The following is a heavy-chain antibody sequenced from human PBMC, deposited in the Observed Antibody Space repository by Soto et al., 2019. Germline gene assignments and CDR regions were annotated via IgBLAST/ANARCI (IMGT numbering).Heavy chain of an antibody. D-gene: IGHD2-2*02. V-gene: IGHV3-74*01. CDR1: GFTFSDHW. CDR2: INGDGTNT. Sequence: EVQLVESGGGLVQPGGSLRLSCAAAGFTFSDHWMHWVRQAPGKGLVWVSRINGDGTNTFYADSVKGRFSISRDNAKNTVYLHMYSLRGEDTAVYYCARGIPYRYGMDVWGQGTTVTVSS. J-gene: IGHJ6*02. CDR3: ARGIPYRYGMDV.